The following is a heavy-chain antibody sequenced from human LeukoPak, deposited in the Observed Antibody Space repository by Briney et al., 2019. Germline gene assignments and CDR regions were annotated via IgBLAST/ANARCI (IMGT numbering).Heavy chain of an antibody. Sequence: SETLSLTCTVSGGSISSSSYYWGWIRQPPGKGLEWIGSMYHSGSTYYNPSLKSRVTMSADTSKNQFSLKLNSVTAADTAVYYCARSSYYYGADAFNIWGQGTMVTVSS. D-gene: IGHD3-10*01. CDR3: ARSSYYYGADAFNI. CDR2: MYHSGST. V-gene: IGHV4-39*07. CDR1: GGSISSSSYY. J-gene: IGHJ3*02.